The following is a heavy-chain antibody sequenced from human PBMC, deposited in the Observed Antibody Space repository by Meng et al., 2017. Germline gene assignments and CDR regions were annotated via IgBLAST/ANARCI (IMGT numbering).Heavy chain of an antibody. CDR2: IYYSGST. Sequence: QLQLEESGPGLVKPAETLSLTRTVSGGSISSSSYYWGWIRQPPGKGLEWIGSIYYSGSTYYNPSLKSRVTISVDTSKNQFSLKLSSVTAADTAVYYCARGHNDYGDYPNWFNPWGQGTLVTVSS. CDR1: GGSISSSSYY. CDR3: ARGHNDYGDYPNWFNP. D-gene: IGHD4-17*01. J-gene: IGHJ5*02. V-gene: IGHV4-39*07.